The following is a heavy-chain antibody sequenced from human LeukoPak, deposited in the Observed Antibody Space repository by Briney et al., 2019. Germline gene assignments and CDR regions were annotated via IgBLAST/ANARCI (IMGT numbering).Heavy chain of an antibody. CDR3: ARLGDYGGNPS. D-gene: IGHD4-23*01. CDR1: GGTFSSYA. CDR2: IIPIFGTA. J-gene: IGHJ4*02. Sequence: ASVKVSCKASGGTFSSYAISWVRQAPGQGLEWMVGIIPIFGTANYAQKFQGRVTITADESTSTAYMELSSLICEDTAVYYCARLGDYGGNPSWGQGTLVTVSS. V-gene: IGHV1-69*01.